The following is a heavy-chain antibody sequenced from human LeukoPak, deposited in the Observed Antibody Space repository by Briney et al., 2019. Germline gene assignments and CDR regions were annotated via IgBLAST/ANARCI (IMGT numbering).Heavy chain of an antibody. CDR2: INSDGSST. CDR1: GFTFSNYW. CDR3: ATSSIALAGTVDY. V-gene: IGHV3-74*01. D-gene: IGHD6-19*01. J-gene: IGHJ4*02. Sequence: GGSLRLSCAASGFTFSNYWMHWVRQAPGKGLVWVSRINSDGSSTTYADSVKGRFTISRDNAKNTLYLQMNSLRDEDTAVYYCATSSIALAGTVDYWGQGTLVTVSS.